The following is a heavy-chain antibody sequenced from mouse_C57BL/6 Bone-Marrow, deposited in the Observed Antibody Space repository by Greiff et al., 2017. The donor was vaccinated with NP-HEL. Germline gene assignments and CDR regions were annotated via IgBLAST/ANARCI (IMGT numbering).Heavy chain of an antibody. CDR3: ARYDGYYSFAY. J-gene: IGHJ3*01. Sequence: QVQLQQSGPGLVQPSQSLSNTCTVSGFSLTSYGVHWVRQSPGKGLEWLGVIWSGGSTDYNAAFISRLSISKDNSKSQVFFKMNSLQADDTAIYYCARYDGYYSFAYWGQGTLVTVSA. D-gene: IGHD2-3*01. CDR2: IWSGGST. CDR1: GFSLTSYG. V-gene: IGHV2-2*01.